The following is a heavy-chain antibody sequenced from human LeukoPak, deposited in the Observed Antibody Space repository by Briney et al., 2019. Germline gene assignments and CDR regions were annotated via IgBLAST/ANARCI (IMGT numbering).Heavy chain of an antibody. D-gene: IGHD6-13*01. V-gene: IGHV4-59*08. CDR3: AKSIASAGTNSCYYMDV. Sequence: SETLSLTCAVYGGSFSGYYWSWIRQTPGKGLEWIGNIYSGSTNYNPSFESRVTISVDTSKNQFSLRLSSVTAADTAVYFCAKSIASAGTNSCYYMDVWGTGTTVTVSS. CDR1: GGSFSGYY. CDR2: IYSGST. J-gene: IGHJ6*03.